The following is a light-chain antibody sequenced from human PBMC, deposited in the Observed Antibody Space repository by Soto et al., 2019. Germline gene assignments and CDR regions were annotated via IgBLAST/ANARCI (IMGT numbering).Light chain of an antibody. CDR1: QSIDTF. V-gene: IGKV1-39*01. Sequence: DIQMTQSPSSLSASVGDRVTITCRASQSIDTFLNWYQQKPGIAPKLLIYAVSNLRTGVPSRFSGSGSGTDFTLTISSLHPEDFATYYCLQSYSFPYTFGQGTKLEIK. CDR3: LQSYSFPYT. J-gene: IGKJ2*01. CDR2: AVS.